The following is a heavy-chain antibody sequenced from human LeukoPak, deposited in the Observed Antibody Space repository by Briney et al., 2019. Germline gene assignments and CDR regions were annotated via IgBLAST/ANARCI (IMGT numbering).Heavy chain of an antibody. D-gene: IGHD6-19*01. CDR1: GYIFTSYY. Sequence: AASVKVSCKASGYIFTSYYMHWVRQAPGQGLEWMGIINPSGGSTSYAQKFQGRVTMTRDTSTSTVYMELSSLRSEDTAVYYCARKSNTSSGWFAFDYWGQGTLVAVSS. CDR3: ARKSNTSSGWFAFDY. V-gene: IGHV1-46*01. J-gene: IGHJ4*02. CDR2: INPSGGST.